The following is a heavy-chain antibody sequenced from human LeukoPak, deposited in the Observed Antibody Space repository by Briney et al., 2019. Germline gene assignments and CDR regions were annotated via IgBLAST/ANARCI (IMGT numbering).Heavy chain of an antibody. D-gene: IGHD1-1*01. CDR1: GFTFDDYA. CDR3: AKDIFDGNDGFDY. V-gene: IGHV3-9*01. Sequence: PGRSVRLSCAASGFTFDDYAKHWVRQAPGKGLEWVSGNSWNSGSIGYGDSVKGRFTISRDNAKNSLYLQMNSLRAEDTALYYCAKDIFDGNDGFDYWGQGTLVTVSS. CDR2: NSWNSGSI. J-gene: IGHJ4*02.